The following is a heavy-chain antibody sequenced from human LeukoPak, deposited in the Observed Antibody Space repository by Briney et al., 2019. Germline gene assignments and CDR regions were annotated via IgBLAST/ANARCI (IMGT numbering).Heavy chain of an antibody. CDR1: GFTFSSYA. Sequence: PGGSLRLSCAASGFTFSSYAMSWVRQAPGKGLEWVSAISGSGGSTYYADSVKGRLTISRDNSKNKMYLHMNSLRAEDTAVYYCAKEYYYDSSGLNAFDIWGQGTMVTVSS. CDR3: AKEYYYDSSGLNAFDI. CDR2: ISGSGGST. V-gene: IGHV3-23*01. D-gene: IGHD3-22*01. J-gene: IGHJ3*02.